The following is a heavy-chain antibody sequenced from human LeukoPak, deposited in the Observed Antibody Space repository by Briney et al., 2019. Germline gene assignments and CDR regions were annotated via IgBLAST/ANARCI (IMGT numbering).Heavy chain of an antibody. J-gene: IGHJ4*02. CDR3: ARDRGMITFGGVIPSYYFDY. CDR2: INPNSGGT. V-gene: IGHV1-2*02. CDR1: GYTFTGYY. Sequence: GASVKVSCKASGYTFTGYYMHWVRQAPGQGLEWMGWINPNSGGTNYAQKFQGRVTMTRDTSISTAYMELSRLRSDDTAVYYCARDRGMITFGGVIPSYYFDYWGQGTLVTVSS. D-gene: IGHD3-16*02.